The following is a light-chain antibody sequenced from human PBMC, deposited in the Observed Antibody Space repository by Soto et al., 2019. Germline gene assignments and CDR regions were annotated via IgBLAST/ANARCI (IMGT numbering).Light chain of an antibody. CDR2: SNN. Sequence: QPVLTQPPSASGTPGQWVTISCSGSSSNIGSNTVNWYQQLPGTAPKLLIYSNNQRPSGVPDRFSGSKSGTSASLAISGLQSEDEADYYCAAWDDSLNGFYVFGTGTKLTVL. J-gene: IGLJ1*01. V-gene: IGLV1-44*01. CDR1: SSNIGSNT. CDR3: AAWDDSLNGFYV.